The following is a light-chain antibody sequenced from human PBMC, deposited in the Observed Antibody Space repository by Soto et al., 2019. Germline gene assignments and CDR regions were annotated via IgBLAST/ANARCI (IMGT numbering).Light chain of an antibody. CDR2: GAS. CDR1: QTVASN. V-gene: IGKV3-15*01. J-gene: IGKJ2*01. Sequence: EIVMTQSPAILSVSPGERATLSCRASQTVASNLAWYQQKPGQAPRLLIHGASTSATGVSARFSGSGSGTEFTRTISSLQSEDFAVYYCQQYHNWPPQYTFGQGTKLQIK. CDR3: QQYHNWPPQYT.